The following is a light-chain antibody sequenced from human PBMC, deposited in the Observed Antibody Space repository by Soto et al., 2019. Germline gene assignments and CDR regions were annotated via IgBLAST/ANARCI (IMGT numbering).Light chain of an antibody. V-gene: IGLV2-14*03. CDR2: DVS. CDR1: SSDVGGYNY. CDR3: SSYTSSNTLL. J-gene: IGLJ2*01. Sequence: QSALTQPASVSGSPGQSITISCTGTSSDVGGYNYVSWHQQHPGKAPKVMIYDVSNRPSGVSNRFSGSKSGNTASLTISGLQAGDEADYYCSSYTSSNTLLFGGGPSSPS.